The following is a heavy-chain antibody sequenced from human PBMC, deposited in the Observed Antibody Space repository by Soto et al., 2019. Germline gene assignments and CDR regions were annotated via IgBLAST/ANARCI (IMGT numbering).Heavy chain of an antibody. D-gene: IGHD1-26*01. CDR1: GFTFSSYA. J-gene: IGHJ4*02. CDR2: ISRSGDRT. Sequence: PGGSLRLSCVASGFTFSSYAMSWVRQAPGKGLEWVSVISRSGDRTYYADSVRGQFTISRDNFKNTLYLQMNSLRAEDTAVYYCAKDIPFSGNYGAFDYWGQGTLVTVSS. V-gene: IGHV3-23*01. CDR3: AKDIPFSGNYGAFDY.